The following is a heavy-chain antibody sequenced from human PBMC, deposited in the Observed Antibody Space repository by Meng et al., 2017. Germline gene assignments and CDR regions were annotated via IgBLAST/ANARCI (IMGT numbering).Heavy chain of an antibody. Sequence: WVEGELKHAEALSLTCAVDGGYFCGSYWSCMLQPPGKGLEGIGEINHSGSTNYNPSLKSRVTISVDTAKTTFSLKLSSVTAADTAVYDCAREGDCSGGSCSPVDYWGQGTLVTVSS. V-gene: IGHV4-34*01. CDR1: GGYFCGSY. J-gene: IGHJ4*02. CDR3: AREGDCSGGSCSPVDY. CDR2: INHSGST. D-gene: IGHD2-15*01.